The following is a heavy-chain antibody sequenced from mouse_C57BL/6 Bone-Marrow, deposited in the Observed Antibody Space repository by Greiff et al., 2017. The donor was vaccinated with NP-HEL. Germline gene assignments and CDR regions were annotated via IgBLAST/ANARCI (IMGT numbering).Heavy chain of an antibody. CDR3: AGDSHYGNPYAMDY. D-gene: IGHD2-1*01. J-gene: IGHJ4*01. CDR1: GFPITSGYY. Sequence: QLQESGPGLVKPSQSLFLTCSITGFPITSGYYWIWIRQPPGKPLEWMGYITHSGETFYNPSLQSPISITRETSKNQFFLQLNSVTTEDTAMYYCAGDSHYGNPYAMDYWGQGTSVTVSS. CDR2: ITHSGET. V-gene: IGHV12-3*01.